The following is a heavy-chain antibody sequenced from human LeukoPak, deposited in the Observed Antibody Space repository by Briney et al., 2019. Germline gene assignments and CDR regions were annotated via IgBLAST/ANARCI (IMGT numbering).Heavy chain of an antibody. CDR2: FDPEDVET. J-gene: IGHJ6*02. CDR1: GHTLTQLS. CDR3: ATDPPKTMRVVKLDYYYGMDV. V-gene: IGHV1-24*01. D-gene: IGHD3-3*01. Sequence: ASEKLSCKVSGHTLTQLSMHWVRQAPGKALEWMGGFDPEDVETIYAQKLQGRFNMTEDTPTDTAHIELISLRSEDTAVYHCATDPPKTMRVVKLDYYYGMDVWGQGTTVTVS.